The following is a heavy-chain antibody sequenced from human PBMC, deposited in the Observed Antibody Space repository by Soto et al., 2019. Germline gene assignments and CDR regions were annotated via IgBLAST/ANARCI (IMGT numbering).Heavy chain of an antibody. J-gene: IGHJ5*02. CDR2: ISSSSSTI. CDR3: ARSLGDPVGGWFDP. CDR1: GFTFSGYS. D-gene: IGHD2-21*02. Sequence: PGGSLRLSCAASGFTFSGYSMNWVRQAPGKGLEWVSYISSSSSTIYYADSVKGRFTISRDNAKNSLYLQMNSLRDEDTAVYYCARSLGDPVGGWFDPWGQGTLVTVSS. V-gene: IGHV3-48*02.